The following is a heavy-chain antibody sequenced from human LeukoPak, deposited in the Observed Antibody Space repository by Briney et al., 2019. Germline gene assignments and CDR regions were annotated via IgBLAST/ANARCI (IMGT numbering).Heavy chain of an antibody. D-gene: IGHD3-10*01. J-gene: IGHJ4*02. V-gene: IGHV4-61*02. CDR1: GDSISSGNYY. CDR3: ARSFPRPYYYGSGSYYDFGRPLNFDY. Sequence: SETLSLTCTVSGDSISSGNYYWTWIRQPAGKGLEWIGRIYTSGSTNYNPSLKSRVTISVDTSKNQFSLKLSSVTAADTAVYYCARSFPRPYYYGSGSYYDFGRPLNFDYWGQGTLVTVSS. CDR2: IYTSGST.